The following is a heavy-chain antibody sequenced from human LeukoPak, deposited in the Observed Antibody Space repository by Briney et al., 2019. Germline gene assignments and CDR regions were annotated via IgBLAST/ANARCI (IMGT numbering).Heavy chain of an antibody. CDR2: ISSSGSTI. D-gene: IGHD2-15*01. CDR1: GFTFSTYA. V-gene: IGHV3-48*03. Sequence: GGSLRLSCAASGFTFSTYAMSWVRQAPGKGLEWVSYISSSGSTIYYADSVKGRFTISRDNAKNSLYLQMNSLRAEDTAVYYCARDGGYCSGGSCYSFDYWGQGTLVTVSS. CDR3: ARDGGYCSGGSCYSFDY. J-gene: IGHJ4*02.